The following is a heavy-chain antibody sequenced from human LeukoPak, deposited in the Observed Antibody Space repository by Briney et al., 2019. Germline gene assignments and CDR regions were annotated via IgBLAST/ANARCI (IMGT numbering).Heavy chain of an antibody. Sequence: SVKVSCKASGGTFSSYAISWVRQAPGQGLGWMGGIIPIFGTANYAQKFQGRVTITADESTSTAYMELSSLRSEDTAVYYCARDRFYYGSGSSMFDYWGQGTLVTVSS. V-gene: IGHV1-69*13. J-gene: IGHJ4*02. D-gene: IGHD3-10*01. CDR2: IIPIFGTA. CDR3: ARDRFYYGSGSSMFDY. CDR1: GGTFSSYA.